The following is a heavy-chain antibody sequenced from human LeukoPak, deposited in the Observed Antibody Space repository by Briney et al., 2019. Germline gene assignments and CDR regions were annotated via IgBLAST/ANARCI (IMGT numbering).Heavy chain of an antibody. CDR2: INPHSGDT. Sequence: WASVKVSCKASGYTFTGHYLHWVRQAPGQGLEWMGWINPHSGDTEYAQKFQGRVTMTRDTFISTAYLELSRLKSDDTAVYYCATSGPDFLPVSPLLGYWGQGTLVTVSS. J-gene: IGHJ4*02. V-gene: IGHV1-2*02. CDR1: GYTFTGHY. D-gene: IGHD2/OR15-2a*01. CDR3: ATSGPDFLPVSPLLGY.